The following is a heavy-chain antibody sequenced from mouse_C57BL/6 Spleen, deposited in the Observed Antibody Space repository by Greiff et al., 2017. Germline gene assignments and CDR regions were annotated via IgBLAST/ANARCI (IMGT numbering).Heavy chain of an antibody. CDR1: GFNIKNTY. CDR3: ASSSTVPKSMDV. J-gene: IGHJ4*01. CDR2: IDPAYGNT. Sequence: EVQLQQSVAELVRPGASVKLSCTASGFNIKNTYMPWVKQRPEQSLQWIGRIDPAYGNTNYAPKFQGKATITADTSSNTAYLELSIQTSEDNDIYNCASSSTVPKSMDVWGKGTSVTVSS. D-gene: IGHD1-1*01. V-gene: IGHV14-3*01.